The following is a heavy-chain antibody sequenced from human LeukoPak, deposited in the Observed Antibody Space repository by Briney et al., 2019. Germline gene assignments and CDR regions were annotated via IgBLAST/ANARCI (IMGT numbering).Heavy chain of an antibody. J-gene: IGHJ4*02. V-gene: IGHV3-53*01. CDR2: IYSGGST. CDR1: GFTVSSNY. Sequence: GGSLRLSCTASGFTVSSNYMSWVRQAPGKGLEWVSVIYSGGSTYYADSVKGRFTVSRDNSKNTLYVQMKSLRAEDTAVYYCAKDFVVVPGNVNYFDYWGQGTLVTVSS. CDR3: AKDFVVVPGNVNYFDY. D-gene: IGHD2-21*02.